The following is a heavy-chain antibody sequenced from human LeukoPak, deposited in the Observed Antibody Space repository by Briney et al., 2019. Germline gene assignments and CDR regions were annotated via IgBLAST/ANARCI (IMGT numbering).Heavy chain of an antibody. Sequence: PSETLSLTCTVSGDSVTNDFFWGWVRQPPGKELEWIGSFCLGGDTYYRPSLKSRVAISVDTSKNQFSLKLSSVTAADTAVYYCADYDSSGYYVDYWGQGTLVTVSS. J-gene: IGHJ4*02. CDR3: ADYDSSGYYVDY. D-gene: IGHD3-22*01. CDR2: FCLGGDT. CDR1: GDSVTNDFF. V-gene: IGHV4-38-2*02.